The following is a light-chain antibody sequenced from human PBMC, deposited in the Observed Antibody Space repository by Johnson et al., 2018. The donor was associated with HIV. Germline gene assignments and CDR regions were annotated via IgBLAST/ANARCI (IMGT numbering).Light chain of an antibody. CDR3: GTWDSSLRTAF. Sequence: SALTQPPSVSAAPGQRVSISCSGSSSHIGNNYVSWYQQVPGTAPKLLIYDNNRRPSGIPDRFSGSKSGTPATLGITGLQTADEAAYSCGTWDSSLRTAFFGTGTKVTVL. CDR1: SSHIGNNY. J-gene: IGLJ1*01. V-gene: IGLV1-51*01. CDR2: DNN.